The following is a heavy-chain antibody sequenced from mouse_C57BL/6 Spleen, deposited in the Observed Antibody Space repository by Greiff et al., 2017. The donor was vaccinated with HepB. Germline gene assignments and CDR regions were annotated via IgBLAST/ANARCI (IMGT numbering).Heavy chain of an antibody. CDR3: ARDYDGYYGGVAY. CDR1: GYTFTSYW. J-gene: IGHJ3*01. CDR2: IDPNSGGT. Sequence: VQLQQPGAELVKPGASVKLSCKASGYTFTSYWMHWVKQRPGRGLEGIGRIDPNSGGTKYNEKFKSKATLTVDKPSSTAYRQLSSLTSEDSAVYYCARDYDGYYGGVAYWGQGTLVTVSA. V-gene: IGHV1-72*01. D-gene: IGHD2-3*01.